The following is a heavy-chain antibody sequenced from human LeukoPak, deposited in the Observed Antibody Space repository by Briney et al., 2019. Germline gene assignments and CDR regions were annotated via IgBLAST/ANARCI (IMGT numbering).Heavy chain of an antibody. V-gene: IGHV3-23*01. CDR2: ITGRGGRT. D-gene: IGHD4/OR15-4a*01. Sequence: GRSLRLSCAASGFTFSSYAMSWVRQAPGKGLEWVSSITGRGGRTFYADSVKGRFTISRDNSENTLYLQMNNLRADDTAVYYCAKDYGDDHFFGYWGQGALVTVSS. J-gene: IGHJ4*02. CDR1: GFTFSSYA. CDR3: AKDYGDDHFFGY.